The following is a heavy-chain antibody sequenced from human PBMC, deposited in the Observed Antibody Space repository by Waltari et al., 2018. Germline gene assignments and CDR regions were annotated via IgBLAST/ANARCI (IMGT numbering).Heavy chain of an antibody. V-gene: IGHV4-34*01. Sequence: QVQLQQWGAGLLQPSETLSLTCAVYGGSLSGYYWSWIRQPPGKGLEWIGEIKDSGSTTYNPSLQSPVSVSVDTSRNQFSLKLGSVTAADTAVYYCARGRIAAAGTRSAFHIWGQGTVVTVSS. CDR3: ARGRIAAAGTRSAFHI. CDR2: IKDSGST. CDR1: GGSLSGYY. J-gene: IGHJ3*02. D-gene: IGHD6-13*01.